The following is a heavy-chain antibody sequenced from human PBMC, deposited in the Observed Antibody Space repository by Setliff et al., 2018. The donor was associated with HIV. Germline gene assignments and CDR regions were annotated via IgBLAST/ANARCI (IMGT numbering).Heavy chain of an antibody. CDR1: GYSFTSYW. J-gene: IGHJ4*02. CDR2: IDPSDSYT. CDR3: TRDGGGDYGVYAPDY. D-gene: IGHD4-17*01. V-gene: IGHV5-10-1*01. Sequence: GESLKISCKGSGYSFTSYWISWVRQMPGKGLEWMGRIDPSDSYTNYSPSFQGHVTISVDKSKNIAYLQMNSLKTEDTAVYFCTRDGGGDYGVYAPDYWGQGTPVTVSS.